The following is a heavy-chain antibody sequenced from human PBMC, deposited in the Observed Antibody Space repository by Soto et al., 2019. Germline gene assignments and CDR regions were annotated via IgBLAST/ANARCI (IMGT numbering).Heavy chain of an antibody. V-gene: IGHV4-39*01. J-gene: IGHJ4*02. CDR3: ARHRGTDSDFWSGYSPTPLDY. CDR2: IYYSGST. D-gene: IGHD3-3*01. CDR1: GGSISSSSYY. Sequence: QLQLQESGPGLVKPSETLSLTCTVSGGSISSSSYYWGWIRQPPGKGLEWIGSIYYSGSTYYNPSLKSRVTISVDTSKNQFSLKLSSVSAADTAVYYCARHRGTDSDFWSGYSPTPLDYWGQGTLVTVSS.